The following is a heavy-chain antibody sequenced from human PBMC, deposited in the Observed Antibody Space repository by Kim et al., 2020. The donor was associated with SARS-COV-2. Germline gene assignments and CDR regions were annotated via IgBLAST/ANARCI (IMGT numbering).Heavy chain of an antibody. Sequence: GGSLRLSCAAYGFSFRDYSINWVRQSPGKGPEWVSSISSSSTFIYHADSLKGRFTTSRDNSRNSMFLQMNNLRADDTALYYCVRGIDTCTGSSCPYFDSWGQGTLVTVSS. V-gene: IGHV3-21*01. CDR2: ISSSSTFI. D-gene: IGHD2-8*02. CDR1: GFSFRDYS. J-gene: IGHJ4*02. CDR3: VRGIDTCTGSSCPYFDS.